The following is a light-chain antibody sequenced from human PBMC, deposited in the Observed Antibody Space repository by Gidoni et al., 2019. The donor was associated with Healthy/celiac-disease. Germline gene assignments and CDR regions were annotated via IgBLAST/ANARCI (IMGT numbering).Light chain of an antibody. CDR2: GAS. Sequence: IVLTKSPGTLSLSPGERATFSCRASQSVSSSYLAWYQQRPGQAPRLLLYGASSRATGIPDKFSGGGSGTDFTLTISRLEPEDFAVYYCQQYGSSPYTFGQGTKLEIK. J-gene: IGKJ2*01. V-gene: IGKV3-20*01. CDR1: QSVSSSY. CDR3: QQYGSSPYT.